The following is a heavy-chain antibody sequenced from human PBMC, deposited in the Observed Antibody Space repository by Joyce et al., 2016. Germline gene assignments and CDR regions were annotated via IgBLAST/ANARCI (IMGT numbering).Heavy chain of an antibody. J-gene: IGHJ4*02. CDR2: LSSSSSYI. D-gene: IGHD2-8*01. CDR3: ARSSYTNGIFDY. CDR1: GFTFSSYS. V-gene: IGHV3-21*01. Sequence: EVQLVESGGGRVKPGGSRRPSCAASGFTFSSYSMSWVRQAPGKGLEWVSSLSSSSSYIKYTDSVKGRFTISRDNAKNSLYLQMNSLRVEDTAVYYCARSSYTNGIFDYWGQGTLVTVSS.